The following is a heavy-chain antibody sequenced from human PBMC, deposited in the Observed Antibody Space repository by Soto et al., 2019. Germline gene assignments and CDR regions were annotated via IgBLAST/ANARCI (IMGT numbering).Heavy chain of an antibody. CDR2: IIPIFGTA. D-gene: IGHD6-13*01. CDR1: GGTFSSYA. V-gene: IGHV1-69*13. Sequence: SVKVSCKASGGTFSSYAISWVRQAPGQGLEWMGGIIPIFGTANYAQKFQGRVTITADDFTSTAYMELSSLRSEDTSVYYCARAIRTASSSWFHHLDYWGQGTLVTVSS. CDR3: ARAIRTASSSWFHHLDY. J-gene: IGHJ4*02.